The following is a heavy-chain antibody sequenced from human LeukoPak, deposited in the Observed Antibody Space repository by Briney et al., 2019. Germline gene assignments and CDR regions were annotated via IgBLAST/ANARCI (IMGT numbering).Heavy chain of an antibody. CDR3: TRTIGYRPVAGLKEKWFDP. CDR1: GYTFTSYY. V-gene: IGHV1-46*01. CDR2: INPSGGST. J-gene: IGHJ5*02. D-gene: IGHD6-19*01. Sequence: EASVKVSCKASGYTFTSYYMHWVRQAPGQGLEWMGIINPSGGSTSYAQKFQGRVTMTRDTSTSTVYMELSSLISEDTAVYYCTRTIGYRPVAGLKEKWFDPWGQGTLVTVSS.